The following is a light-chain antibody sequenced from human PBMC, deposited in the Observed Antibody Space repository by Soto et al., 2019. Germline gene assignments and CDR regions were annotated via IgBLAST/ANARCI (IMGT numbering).Light chain of an antibody. CDR2: EVS. CDR1: SSDVGDYNY. V-gene: IGLV2-14*01. Sequence: QSVLTQPASVSGSPGQSITISCTGSSSDVGDYNYVSWYQQHPGKAPQLMIYEVSNRPSGVSNRFSGSKSGNTASLTISGLQAEDEADYYCSSYTSSSTLVVFGGGTKVTVL. CDR3: SSYTSSSTLVV. J-gene: IGLJ2*01.